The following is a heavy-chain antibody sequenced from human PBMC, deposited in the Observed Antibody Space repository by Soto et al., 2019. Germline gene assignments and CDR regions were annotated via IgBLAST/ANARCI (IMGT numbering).Heavy chain of an antibody. Sequence: PGGSLRLSCAASGFTFSSYAMSWVRQAPGKGLEWVSAISGSGGSTYYADSVKGRFTISRDNSKNTLYLQMNSLRAEDTAVYYCAKVSKGVAAPGSSKNWFDPWGQGTLVTVSS. V-gene: IGHV3-23*01. CDR2: ISGSGGST. CDR1: GFTFSSYA. J-gene: IGHJ5*02. CDR3: AKVSKGVAAPGSSKNWFDP. D-gene: IGHD6-6*01.